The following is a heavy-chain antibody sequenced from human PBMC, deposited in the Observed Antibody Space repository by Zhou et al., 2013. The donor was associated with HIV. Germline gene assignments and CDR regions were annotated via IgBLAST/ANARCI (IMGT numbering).Heavy chain of an antibody. V-gene: IGHV1-69*05. CDR2: IIPIFGTA. CDR1: GGTFSSNA. CDR3: VMYYYDSSGYIPAEYFQH. D-gene: IGHD3-22*01. Sequence: QVQLVQSGAEVKKPGSSVKVSCKASGGTFSSNAISWVRQAPGQGLEWMGGIIPIFGTANYAQKFQGRVTITTDESTSTAYMELSSLRSEDTAVYYCVMYYYDSSGYIPAEYFQHWGQGTLVTVSS. J-gene: IGHJ1*01.